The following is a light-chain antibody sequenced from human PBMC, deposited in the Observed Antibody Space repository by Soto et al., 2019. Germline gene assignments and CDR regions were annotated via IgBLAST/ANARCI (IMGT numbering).Light chain of an antibody. V-gene: IGKV3-15*01. Sequence: VVTKSPVALSLSPGERATLSCRASQSVSSNLAWYQQKPGQAPRLLIYGASTRATGIPARFSGSGSGTEFTLTISSLQSEDFAVYYCQQYNNWPPWTFGEGTKVDIK. CDR1: QSVSSN. J-gene: IGKJ1*01. CDR2: GAS. CDR3: QQYNNWPPWT.